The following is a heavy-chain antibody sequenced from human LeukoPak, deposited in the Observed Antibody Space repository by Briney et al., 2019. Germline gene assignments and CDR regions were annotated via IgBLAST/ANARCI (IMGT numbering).Heavy chain of an antibody. CDR2: ISGSGGST. J-gene: IGHJ4*02. V-gene: IGHV3-23*01. D-gene: IGHD5-12*01. Sequence: GGSLRLSCAASGFTFSSYAMSWVRPAPGKGLGGVSAISGSGGSTYYADSVKGRFTISRDNSKNTLYLQMNSLRAEDTAVYYCAKDLKAYSGYDTYFDYWGQGTLVTVSS. CDR3: AKDLKAYSGYDTYFDY. CDR1: GFTFSSYA.